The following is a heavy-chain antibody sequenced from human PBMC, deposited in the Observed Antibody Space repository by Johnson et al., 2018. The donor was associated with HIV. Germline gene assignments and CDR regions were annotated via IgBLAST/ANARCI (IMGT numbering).Heavy chain of an antibody. CDR3: ARGGGGELPDAFDI. Sequence: QVQLVESGGGVVQPGGSLRLSCAASGFTFSSYAIHWVRQAPGTGLEWVAVIAYDGANKYYADSVKGPFTISRDNSKNTLYLQMNSLRAEDTAVYYCARGGGGELPDAFDIWGQGTMVTVSS. CDR2: IAYDGANK. CDR1: GFTFSSYA. V-gene: IGHV3-30-3*01. J-gene: IGHJ3*02. D-gene: IGHD1-26*01.